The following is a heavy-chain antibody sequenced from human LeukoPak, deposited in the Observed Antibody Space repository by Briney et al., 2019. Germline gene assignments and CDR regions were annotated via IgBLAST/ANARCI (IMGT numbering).Heavy chain of an antibody. J-gene: IGHJ5*02. V-gene: IGHV1-24*01. CDR2: FDPEDGET. CDR3: TPLPPMVRGVRTGLLFDP. Sequence: ASVKVSCKVSGYTLTELSMHWVRQAPGKGLEWMGGFDPEDGETIYAQKFQGRVTMTEDTSTDTAYMELSSLRSEDTAVYCCTPLPPMVRGVRTGLLFDPWGQGTLVTVSS. D-gene: IGHD3-10*01. CDR1: GYTLTELS.